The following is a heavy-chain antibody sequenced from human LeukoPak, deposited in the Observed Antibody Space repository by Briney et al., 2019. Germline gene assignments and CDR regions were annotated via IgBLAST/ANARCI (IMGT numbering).Heavy chain of an antibody. J-gene: IGHJ4*02. Sequence: GGSLRLSCAASGFTFSSCAMSWVRQAPGEGLEWVSVISGSGGSTYYADSVKGRFTISRDNSKNTLYLQMNSLRAEDTAVYYCAKARGRDGYKDGLDYWGQGTLVTVSS. V-gene: IGHV3-23*01. CDR3: AKARGRDGYKDGLDY. CDR2: ISGSGGST. D-gene: IGHD5-24*01. CDR1: GFTFSSCA.